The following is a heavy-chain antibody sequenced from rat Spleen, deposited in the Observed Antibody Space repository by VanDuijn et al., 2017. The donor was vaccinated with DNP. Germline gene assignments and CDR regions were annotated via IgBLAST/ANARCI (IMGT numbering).Heavy chain of an antibody. CDR3: ARDGGGTGFDY. CDR2: ITSSGGST. CDR1: GFTCNNYW. J-gene: IGHJ2*01. V-gene: IGHV5-31*01. D-gene: IGHD4-3*01. Sequence: EVQLVESGGDLVQPGRSLKLSCVASGFTCNNYWMTWIRQVPGKGLEWVASITSSGGSTYYPDSVKGRFPISRDNAKNTLYLQMNSPRSEDTATYYCARDGGGTGFDYWGQGVMVTVSS.